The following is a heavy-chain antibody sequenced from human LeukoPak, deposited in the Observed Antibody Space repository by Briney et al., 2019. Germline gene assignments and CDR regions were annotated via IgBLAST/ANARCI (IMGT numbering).Heavy chain of an antibody. CDR3: VTGKPGPYYYYMVV. Sequence: GGSLRHSCAASGFTFSDYYMSWIRQAPGKGLQWVSHISSSGTSILYADSVRGRFTISRDNAKNSLHLQMNSLRAADTAVYYCVTGKPGPYYYYMVVWGKGTTVTVSS. V-gene: IGHV3-11*04. J-gene: IGHJ6*03. CDR2: ISSSGTSI. D-gene: IGHD4-23*01. CDR1: GFTFSDYY.